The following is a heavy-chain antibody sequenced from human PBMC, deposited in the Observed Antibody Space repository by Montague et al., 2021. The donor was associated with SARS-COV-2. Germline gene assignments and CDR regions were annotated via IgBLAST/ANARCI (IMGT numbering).Heavy chain of an antibody. Sequence: SETLSLTCTVSGGSISSSSYHWGWIRQPPGKGLGWIGSIYYSGSTYYNPSLKSRVTISVDTSKNQFSLKLSSVTAADTAVYYCARGRRITFGGVIGCFSTFDYWGQGTLVTVSS. CDR3: ARGRRITFGGVIGCFSTFDY. J-gene: IGHJ4*02. D-gene: IGHD3-16*02. CDR2: IYYSGST. CDR1: GGSISSSSYH. V-gene: IGHV4-39*07.